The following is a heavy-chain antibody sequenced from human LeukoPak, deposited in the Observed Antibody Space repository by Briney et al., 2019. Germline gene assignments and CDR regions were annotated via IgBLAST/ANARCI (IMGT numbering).Heavy chain of an antibody. J-gene: IGHJ3*02. Sequence: ASVTVSFTFSGYTLTELSMHWVRQAPGKGLEWMGGFDPEDGETIYAQKFQGRVTMTEDTSTDTAYMELSSLRSEDTAVYYCATDPWGVGAHSAFDIWGQGTMVTVSS. CDR3: ATDPWGVGAHSAFDI. D-gene: IGHD1-26*01. V-gene: IGHV1-24*01. CDR2: FDPEDGET. CDR1: GYTLTELS.